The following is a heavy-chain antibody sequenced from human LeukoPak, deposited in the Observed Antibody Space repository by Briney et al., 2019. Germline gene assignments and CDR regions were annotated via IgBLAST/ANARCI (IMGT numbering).Heavy chain of an antibody. D-gene: IGHD3-22*01. Sequence: PGGSLRLSCTASGFTFSSYSMNWVRQAPGKGLEWVSSISSSSSYIYYADSVKGRFTISRDNAKNSLYLQMNSLRAEDTAVYYCARAGDYYDSSGYYYNYDAFDIWGQGTMVTVSS. CDR2: ISSSSSYI. CDR3: ARAGDYYDSSGYYYNYDAFDI. CDR1: GFTFSSYS. V-gene: IGHV3-21*01. J-gene: IGHJ3*02.